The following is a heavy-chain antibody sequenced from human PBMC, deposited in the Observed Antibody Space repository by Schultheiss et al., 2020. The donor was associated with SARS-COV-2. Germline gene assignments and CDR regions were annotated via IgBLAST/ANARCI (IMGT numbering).Heavy chain of an antibody. V-gene: IGHV4-4*02. D-gene: IGHD6-19*01. CDR2: IYYSGST. Sequence: SETLSLTCTVSGGSISSSNWWSWVRQPPGKGLEWIGYIYYSGSTYYNPSLKSRVTISVDTSKNQFSLKLSSVTAADTAVYYCASCIAVAGPPSDVWGQGTTVTVSS. J-gene: IGHJ6*02. CDR3: ASCIAVAGPPSDV. CDR1: GGSISSSNW.